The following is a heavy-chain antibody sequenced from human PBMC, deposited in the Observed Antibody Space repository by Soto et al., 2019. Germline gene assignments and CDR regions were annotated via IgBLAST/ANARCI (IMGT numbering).Heavy chain of an antibody. CDR1: GYTFTNYA. CDR2: ISAYNGNT. Sequence: QVQLVQSGAEVKKPGASVKVSCKASGYTFTNYAFSWVRQAPGQGLEWMGWISAYNGNTNYPQKLQGRVTMTTATATSTAYMELRRLRSDDTDVYYCARDIAAAGPFDCWGQGTLVTVSS. CDR3: ARDIAAAGPFDC. V-gene: IGHV1-18*01. D-gene: IGHD6-13*01. J-gene: IGHJ4*02.